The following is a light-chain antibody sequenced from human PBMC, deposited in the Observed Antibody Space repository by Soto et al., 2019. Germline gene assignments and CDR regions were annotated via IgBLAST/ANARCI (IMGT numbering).Light chain of an antibody. J-gene: IGLJ2*01. CDR2: EVS. Sequence: QSAPTQPPSASGTPGQSATISCTGTSSDVGGYTYVSWYQQYPGKAPKLIIYEVSRRPSGVPDRFSGSKSGNTASLTVSGLQAEDEADYYCSSYAGSSTWVFGGGTQLTVL. V-gene: IGLV2-8*01. CDR1: SSDVGGYTY. CDR3: SSYAGSSTWV.